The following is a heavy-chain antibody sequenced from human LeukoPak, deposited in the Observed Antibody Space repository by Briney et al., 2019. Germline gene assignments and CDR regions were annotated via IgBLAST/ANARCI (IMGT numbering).Heavy chain of an antibody. CDR2: IYYSGST. CDR3: ARDRYDILSGYYNPQYNYYYMDV. CDR1: GGSISSHY. Sequence: SETLSLTCSVSGGSISSHYWSWIRQPPGKGLEWIGYIYYSGSTDYNPSLKSRVRISVDTSKNQFSLKVTSATAADAAVYFCARDRYDILSGYYNPQYNYYYMDVWGKGTTVTVSS. J-gene: IGHJ6*03. V-gene: IGHV4-59*11. D-gene: IGHD3-9*01.